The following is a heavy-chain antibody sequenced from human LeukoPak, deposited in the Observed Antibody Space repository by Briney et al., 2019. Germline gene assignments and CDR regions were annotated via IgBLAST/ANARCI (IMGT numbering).Heavy chain of an antibody. Sequence: SETLSLTCTVSGGSISSYYWSWIRQPPGKGLEWIGYIYYSGSTNYNPSLKSRVTISVDTSKNQFSLKLSSVTAADTAVYYCAKERGYSSSWYWGSWGADHPGANWFDPWGQGTLVTVSS. D-gene: IGHD6-13*01. V-gene: IGHV4-59*01. CDR2: IYYSGST. CDR3: AKERGYSSSWYWGSWGADHPGANWFDP. J-gene: IGHJ5*02. CDR1: GGSISSYY.